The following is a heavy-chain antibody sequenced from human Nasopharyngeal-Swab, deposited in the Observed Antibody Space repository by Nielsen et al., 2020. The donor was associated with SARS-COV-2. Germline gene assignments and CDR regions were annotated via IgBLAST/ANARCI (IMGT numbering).Heavy chain of an antibody. V-gene: IGHV3-23*01. D-gene: IGHD3-22*01. CDR1: GFTFSSYA. J-gene: IGHJ4*02. CDR3: AKEGGPTTIVVVIPYYFDY. CDR2: ISGSGGST. Sequence: GASLKISCAASGFTFSSYAMSWVRQAPGKGLEWVSGISGSGGSTYYADSVKGRFTISRDNSKNTLYLQMNSLRAEDTAVYYCAKEGGPTTIVVVIPYYFDYWGQGTLVTVSS.